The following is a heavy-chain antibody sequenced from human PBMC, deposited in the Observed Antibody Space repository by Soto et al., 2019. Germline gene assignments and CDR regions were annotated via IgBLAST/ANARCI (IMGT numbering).Heavy chain of an antibody. J-gene: IGHJ6*02. V-gene: IGHV1-18*01. Sequence: QVQLVQSGPEVKNPGASLKVSCKASGYTFTNYGITWVRQAPGQGLEWMGWITASNGNANYAREIQGRLTLTRDTSTNTASMELSSLRSDDTAVYCARGASCSSTSCYDNFHYGLAVWGQGTTVIVSS. CDR1: GYTFTNYG. CDR2: ITASNGNA. D-gene: IGHD2-2*01. CDR3: RGASCSSTSCYDNFHYGLAV.